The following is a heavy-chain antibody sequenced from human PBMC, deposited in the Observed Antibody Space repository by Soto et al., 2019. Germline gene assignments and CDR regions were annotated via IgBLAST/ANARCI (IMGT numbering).Heavy chain of an antibody. Sequence: PSETLSLTCAVSGYSISSGYYWGWIRQPPGKGLEWIGSIYHSGSTYYNPSLKSRLTISVDTSKNQFSLKLSSVTAADTAVYYCAREAKEFLESYSRRHTWFDPWGQGTLVTVSS. J-gene: IGHJ5*02. CDR1: GYSISSGYY. D-gene: IGHD3-3*01. V-gene: IGHV4-38-2*02. CDR3: AREAKEFLESYSRRHTWFDP. CDR2: IYHSGST.